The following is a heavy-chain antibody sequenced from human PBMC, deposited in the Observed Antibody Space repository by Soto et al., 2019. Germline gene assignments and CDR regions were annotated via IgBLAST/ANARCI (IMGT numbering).Heavy chain of an antibody. D-gene: IGHD2-15*01. Sequence: VGSLRLSCASSGFTFSSYAMSCVRHSPGKGLEWVSSISGSGGSTYHADSVKGRFTISRDNSKNTLYLQMNSLRAEDTAVYYCAKDIVMVADTGPDCWGQRTLVTVSS. CDR1: GFTFSSYA. CDR3: AKDIVMVADTGPDC. V-gene: IGHV3-23*01. CDR2: ISGSGGST. J-gene: IGHJ4*02.